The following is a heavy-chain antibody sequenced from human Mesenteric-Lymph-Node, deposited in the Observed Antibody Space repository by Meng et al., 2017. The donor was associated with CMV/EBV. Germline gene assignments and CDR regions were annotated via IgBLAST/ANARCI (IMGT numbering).Heavy chain of an antibody. D-gene: IGHD3-22*01. CDR2: IYYSGST. CDR1: GCSIRSSSCD. J-gene: IGHJ4*02. V-gene: IGHV4-39*07. CDR3: ARDGDYYDSSGYNPFDY. Sequence: QLQPQESGPGLVKPVERLSLTCNVAGCSIRSSSCDWGWIRQPPGKGLEWTGSIYYSGSTYYNPSLKSRVTISVDTSKTQFSLKLSSVTAADTTLYYSARDGDYYDSSGYNPFDYWGQGTLVTVSS.